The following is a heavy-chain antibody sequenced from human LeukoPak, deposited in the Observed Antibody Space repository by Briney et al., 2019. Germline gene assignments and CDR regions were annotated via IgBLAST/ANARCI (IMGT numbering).Heavy chain of an antibody. CDR3: ARRDCGGKHFDY. V-gene: IGHV5-51*01. D-gene: IGHD4-23*01. J-gene: IGHJ4*02. Sequence: GESLKISCKTSGYSFTSYWITWVRQMPGKGLEWMGIIYPDDSDTTYSPSFQGQVTISADKSINTAYLQWSSLKASDTAMYYCARRDCGGKHFDYWGQGTLVTVSS. CDR2: IYPDDSDT. CDR1: GYSFTSYW.